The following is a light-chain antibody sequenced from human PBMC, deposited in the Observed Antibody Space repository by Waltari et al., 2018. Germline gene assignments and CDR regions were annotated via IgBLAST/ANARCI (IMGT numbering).Light chain of an antibody. V-gene: IGLV2-14*01. CDR2: EVS. J-gene: IGLJ2*01. CDR1: SRDVGNYNY. Sequence: QSALTQPASVSGSPGQSITIPCTGTSRDVGNYNYVSWYQHHPGKAPKLMIYEVSHRPSGVSGRFSGSKSGNTASLTISGLQAEDEADYYCSSYTSSSTRVLFGGGTKLTVL. CDR3: SSYTSSSTRVL.